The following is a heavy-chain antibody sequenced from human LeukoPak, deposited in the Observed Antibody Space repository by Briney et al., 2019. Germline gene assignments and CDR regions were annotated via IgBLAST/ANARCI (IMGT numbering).Heavy chain of an antibody. CDR3: ARLFVVTYDAFDI. V-gene: IGHV1-69*02. J-gene: IGHJ3*02. CDR1: GCTFSSYT. CDR2: IIPILGIA. D-gene: IGHD2-21*01. Sequence: SVKVSCKASGCTFSSYTISWVRQAPGQGLEWMGRIIPILGIANYAQKFQGRVTITADKSTSTAYMELSSLRSEDTAVYYCARLFVVTYDAFDIWGQGTMVTVSS.